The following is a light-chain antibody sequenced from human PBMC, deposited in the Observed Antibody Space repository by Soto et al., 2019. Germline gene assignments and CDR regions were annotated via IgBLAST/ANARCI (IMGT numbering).Light chain of an antibody. CDR1: SSDFAIYNS. CDR3: SSFTSSSSYV. V-gene: IGLV2-14*01. CDR2: DVT. J-gene: IGLJ1*01. Sequence: QSALTQPASVSGSPGQSITLLCTGTSSDFAIYNSVSWCQQHPGKAPKLMIHDVTNRPSGVSGRFSGSRSGNTASLTISGLQAEDEADYYCSSFTSSSSYVFGPGTKLTVL.